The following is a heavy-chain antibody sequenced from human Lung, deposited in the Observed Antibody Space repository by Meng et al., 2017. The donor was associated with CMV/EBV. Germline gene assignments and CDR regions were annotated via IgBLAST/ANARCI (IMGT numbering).Heavy chain of an antibody. CDR1: GFTFSSYW. CDR2: IKQDGSEK. J-gene: IGHJ6*02. V-gene: IGHV3-7*01. CDR3: ARDQRPEYYDFWSSYLGKGGYYGMDV. D-gene: IGHD3-3*01. Sequence: GESXKISCSSSGFTFSSYWMSWVRQAPGKGLEWVANIKQDGSEKYYVDSVKGRFTISRDNAKNSLYLQMNSLRAEDTAVYYCARDQRPEYYDFWSSYLGKGGYYGMDVWXQGTTVTVSS.